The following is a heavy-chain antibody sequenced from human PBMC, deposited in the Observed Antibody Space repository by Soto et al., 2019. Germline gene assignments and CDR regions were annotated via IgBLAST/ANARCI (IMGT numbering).Heavy chain of an antibody. CDR2: ISGSGSTT. Sequence: QPGGSLRLSCPATGFTFSTCAMNWVRQAPGKGLEWVSTISGSGSTTYYADSVKGRFTISRDNFKNSLYLEMNSLRAEDTAVYYCARESEDLTSNFDYWGQGTLVTVSS. CDR1: GFTFSTCA. J-gene: IGHJ4*02. V-gene: IGHV3-23*01. CDR3: ARESEDLTSNFDY.